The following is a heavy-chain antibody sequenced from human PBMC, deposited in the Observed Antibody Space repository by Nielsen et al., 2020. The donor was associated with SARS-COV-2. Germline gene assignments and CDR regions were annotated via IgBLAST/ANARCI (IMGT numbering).Heavy chain of an antibody. CDR1: GFTFSTHE. CDR3: ATMYGGNRPFDY. CDR2: ISSSGSTK. V-gene: IGHV3-48*03. J-gene: IGHJ4*02. D-gene: IGHD4-23*01. Sequence: GGSLRLSCGASGFTFSTHEMNWVRQAPGKGLEWISYISSSGSTKYYADSAKGRFTISRDDARNSLYLQMNSLRAEDTAVYYCATMYGGNRPFDYWGQGTLVTVSS.